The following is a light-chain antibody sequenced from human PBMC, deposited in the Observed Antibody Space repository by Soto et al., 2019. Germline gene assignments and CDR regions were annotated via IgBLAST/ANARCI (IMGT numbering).Light chain of an antibody. J-gene: IGKJ2*01. V-gene: IGKV3-20*01. CDR3: QRYGSSPLYT. Sequence: EIVLTQSPGTLSLSPGERATLSCRASQSVSSSYLGWYQQKPGQAPRLLIYGASSRATGIPDRFSGSGSGTDFTLTITRLEREDFAVYYCQRYGSSPLYTFGQGTKLEIK. CDR2: GAS. CDR1: QSVSSSY.